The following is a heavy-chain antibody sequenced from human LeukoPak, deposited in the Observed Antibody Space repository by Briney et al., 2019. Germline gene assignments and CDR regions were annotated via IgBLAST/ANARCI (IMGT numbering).Heavy chain of an antibody. CDR2: IYSGGST. CDR3: ATYGGLWFGPVQTDAFDI. J-gene: IGHJ3*02. V-gene: IGHV3-66*01. Sequence: PGGSLRLSCAASGFTVRSNYMSWVRQAPGRGVEWVSVIYSGGSTYYADSVKGRFTISRDHSKITLYLQMNSLRAEDTAVYYCATYGGLWFGPVQTDAFDIWGQGTMVTVSS. CDR1: GFTVRSNY. D-gene: IGHD3-10*01.